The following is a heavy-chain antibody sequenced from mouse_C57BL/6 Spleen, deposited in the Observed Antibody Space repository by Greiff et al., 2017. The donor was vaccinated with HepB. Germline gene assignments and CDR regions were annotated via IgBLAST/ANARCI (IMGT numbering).Heavy chain of an antibody. V-gene: IGHV10-1*01. CDR2: IRSKSNNYAT. D-gene: IGHD1-1*01. Sequence: EVHLVESGGGLVQPKGSLKLSCAASGFSFNTYAMNWVRQAPGKGLEWVARIRSKSNNYATYYADSVKDRFTISRDDSESMLYLQMNNLKTEDTAMYYCVRHERFTTGGAMDYWGQGTSVTVSS. CDR3: VRHERFTTGGAMDY. CDR1: GFSFNTYA. J-gene: IGHJ4*01.